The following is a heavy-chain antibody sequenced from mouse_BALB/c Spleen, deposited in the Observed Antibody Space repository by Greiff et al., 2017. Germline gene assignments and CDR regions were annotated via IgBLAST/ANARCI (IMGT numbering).Heavy chain of an antibody. J-gene: IGHJ3*01. CDR2: ISSGSSTN. V-gene: IGHV5-17*02. Sequence: EVMLVESGGGLVQPGGSRKLSCAASGFTFSSFGMHWVRQAPEKGLEWVAYISSGSSTNYYADTVKGRFTISRDNTKNTLFLQMTSIKYEDTAMYYCAREDFAYWGQGTLVTVSA. CDR1: GFTFSSFG. CDR3: AREDFAY.